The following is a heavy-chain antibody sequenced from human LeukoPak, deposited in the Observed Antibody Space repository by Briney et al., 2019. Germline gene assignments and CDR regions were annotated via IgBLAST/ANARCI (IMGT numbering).Heavy chain of an antibody. CDR2: IIPIFGTA. CDR1: GGTFSSYA. Sequence: SVKVSCKASGGTFSSYAISWVRQAPGQGLEWMGRIIPIFGTANYAQKCQGRVTITTDESTSTAYMERSSLRAEDMAVCYCALTVSSSWYGYFQHWGQGTLVTVSS. CDR3: ALTVSSSWYGYFQH. J-gene: IGHJ1*01. D-gene: IGHD6-13*01. V-gene: IGHV1-69*05.